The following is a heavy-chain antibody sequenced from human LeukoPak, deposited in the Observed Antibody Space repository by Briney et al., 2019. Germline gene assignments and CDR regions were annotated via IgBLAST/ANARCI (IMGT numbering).Heavy chain of an antibody. CDR2: INPNSGGT. CDR1: GYTFTGYY. D-gene: IGHD4-17*01. CDR3: ARGVGTVTTYNWFDP. Sequence: GASVKVSCKASGYTFTGYYMHWVRQAPGQGLEWMGWINPNSGGTNYAQKFQGRVTMTRDTSISTAYMELSSLRSEDTAVYYCARGVGTVTTYNWFDPWGQGTLVTVSS. V-gene: IGHV1-2*02. J-gene: IGHJ5*02.